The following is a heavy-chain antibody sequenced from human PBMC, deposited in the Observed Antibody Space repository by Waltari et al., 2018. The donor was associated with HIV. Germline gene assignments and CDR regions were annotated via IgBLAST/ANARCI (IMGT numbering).Heavy chain of an antibody. D-gene: IGHD6-6*01. CDR1: GYTYTSYD. CDR2: MNPNSGNT. J-gene: IGHJ5*02. Sequence: QVQLVQSGAEVKKHGGSVKVYRKATGYTYTSYDLNWVRHATDHRLEWMGWMNPNSGNTGYAQKFQGRVTMTRNTSISTAYLELSSLRSDDTAVYYCAREGYSSSSGARPNWFDPWGQGTPVIVSS. CDR3: AREGYSSSSGARPNWFDP. V-gene: IGHV1-8*01.